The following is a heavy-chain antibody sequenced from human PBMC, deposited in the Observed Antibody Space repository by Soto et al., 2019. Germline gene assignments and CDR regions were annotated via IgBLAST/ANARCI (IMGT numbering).Heavy chain of an antibody. CDR2: IYASGSP. CDR1: GGSISVYY. CDR3: ARGVGSSPPRY. Sequence: SETLSLTCTISGGSISVYYWSWARQPPGHELEWIGYIYASGSPYYNPSLRSRVTISADTSKNQISLKLTSPTAADPAVYYCARGVGSSPPRYWGRGTLVTVSS. V-gene: IGHV4-59*01. D-gene: IGHD1-26*01. J-gene: IGHJ4*02.